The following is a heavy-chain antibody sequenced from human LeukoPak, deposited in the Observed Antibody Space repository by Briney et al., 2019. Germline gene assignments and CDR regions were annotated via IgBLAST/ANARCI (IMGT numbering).Heavy chain of an antibody. D-gene: IGHD2-8*01. J-gene: IGHJ5*02. CDR3: ARGLHIARLVYALNWFDP. V-gene: IGHV4-34*01. CDR2: INHSGST. Sequence: PSETLSLTCAVYGGSFSGYYWSWIRQPPGKGLQWIGEINHSGSTNYNPSLKSRVTISVDTSKNQFSLKLSSVTAADTAVYYCARGLHIARLVYALNWFDPWGQGTLVTVSS. CDR1: GGSFSGYY.